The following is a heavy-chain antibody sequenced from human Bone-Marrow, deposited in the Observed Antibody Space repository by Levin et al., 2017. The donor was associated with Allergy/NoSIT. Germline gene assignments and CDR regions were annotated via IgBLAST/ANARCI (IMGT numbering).Heavy chain of an antibody. Sequence: GESLKISCAASGFTFSSYWMSWVRQAPGKGLEWVANIKQDGSEKYYVDSVKGRFTISRDNAKNSLYLQMNSLRAEDTAVYYCARGPSPRDNWNYGDYWGQGTLVTVSS. V-gene: IGHV3-7*01. CDR3: ARGPSPRDNWNYGDY. D-gene: IGHD1-7*01. J-gene: IGHJ4*02. CDR2: IKQDGSEK. CDR1: GFTFSSYW.